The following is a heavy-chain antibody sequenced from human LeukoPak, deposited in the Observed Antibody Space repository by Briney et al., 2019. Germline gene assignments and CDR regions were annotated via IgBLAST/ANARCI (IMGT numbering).Heavy chain of an antibody. CDR1: GGSITNYY. CDR3: ARWGVPSGPYYIFDY. J-gene: IGHJ4*02. D-gene: IGHD3-10*01. V-gene: IGHV4-39*01. Sequence: PSETLSLTCTVSGGSITNYYWGWIRQPPGRGLEWIGIEYFSGSTYYNPSLMSRVTISVDTSKNLFSLNLSSVTAADTAVYYCARWGVPSGPYYIFDYWGQGTQVTVSS. CDR2: EYFSGST.